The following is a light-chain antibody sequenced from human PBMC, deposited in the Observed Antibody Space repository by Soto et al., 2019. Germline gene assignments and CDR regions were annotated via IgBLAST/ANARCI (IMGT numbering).Light chain of an antibody. CDR1: QSLSYW. CDR2: KAS. Sequence: DIQMTQSPSTLSASVGDTVTITCRASQSLSYWLAWYQQKPGQAPKVLIHKASTLESGVPSRFSGSGSGTEFTLTISSLQPDDFATFYCQQYDRFPYTFGQGNKLELK. J-gene: IGKJ2*01. V-gene: IGKV1-5*03. CDR3: QQYDRFPYT.